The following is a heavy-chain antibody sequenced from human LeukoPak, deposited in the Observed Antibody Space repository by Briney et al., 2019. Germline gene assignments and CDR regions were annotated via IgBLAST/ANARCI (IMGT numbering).Heavy chain of an antibody. D-gene: IGHD6-19*01. CDR2: INPNSGGT. CDR3: ARGVGIAVAGRGWFDP. V-gene: IGHV1-2*02. J-gene: IGHJ5*02. Sequence: ASVKVSCKASGYTFTGYYMHWVRQAPGQGLEWMGWINPNSGGTNYAQKFQGRVTMTRDTSISTAYMELSRLRSDDTAVYYCARGVGIAVAGRGWFDPWGQGTLVTVSS. CDR1: GYTFTGYY.